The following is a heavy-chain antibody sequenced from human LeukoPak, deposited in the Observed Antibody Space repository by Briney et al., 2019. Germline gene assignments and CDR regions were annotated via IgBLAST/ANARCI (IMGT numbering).Heavy chain of an antibody. Sequence: GASVKVSCKASGYTFTSYGISWVRQAPGQGLEWMGWISAYNGNTNYAQKLQGRVTMTTDTSTSPAYMELRSLGSDDTAVYYCARGGSRVTTINILDYWGQGTLATVSS. D-gene: IGHD5-24*01. CDR2: ISAYNGNT. CDR3: ARGGSRVTTINILDY. CDR1: GYTFTSYG. V-gene: IGHV1-18*01. J-gene: IGHJ4*02.